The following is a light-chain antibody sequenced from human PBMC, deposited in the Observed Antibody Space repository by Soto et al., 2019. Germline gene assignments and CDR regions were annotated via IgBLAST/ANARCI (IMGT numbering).Light chain of an antibody. V-gene: IGLV6-57*01. CDR2: EDN. Sequence: NFMLTQPHCVSASPGKTVIISCTRSSGSIASNYVQWYQQRPGSSPTTVIYEDNQRPSGVPDRFSGSIDSSSNSASLTISGLETEDEADYYCQSYDATNQVFGGGTKVTVL. CDR3: QSYDATNQV. J-gene: IGLJ2*01. CDR1: SGSIASNY.